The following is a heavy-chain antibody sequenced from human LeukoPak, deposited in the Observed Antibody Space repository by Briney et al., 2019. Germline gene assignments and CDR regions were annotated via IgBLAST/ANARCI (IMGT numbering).Heavy chain of an antibody. CDR3: ARDTTVTSSYYYYGMDV. CDR1: GGSISSSSYY. D-gene: IGHD4-17*01. V-gene: IGHV4-39*07. CDR2: IYYSGST. Sequence: SETLSLTCTVSGGSISSSSYYWGWIRQPPGKGLEWIGSIYYSGSTYYNPSLKSRVTISVDTSKNQFSLKLSSVTAADTAVYYCARDTTVTSSYYYYGMDVWGQGTTVTVSS. J-gene: IGHJ6*02.